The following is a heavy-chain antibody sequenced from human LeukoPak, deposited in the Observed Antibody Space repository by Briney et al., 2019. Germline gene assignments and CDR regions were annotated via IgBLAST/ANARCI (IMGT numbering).Heavy chain of an antibody. CDR1: GYSFTNYW. V-gene: IGHV5-51*01. CDR2: IYPGDSDT. Sequence: GESLKISCKGSGYSFTNYWIGWVRQMPGKGLEWMGIIYPGDSDTRYSPSSQGQVTISADKSISTAYLQWSSLKASDTAMYYCASTIQLWYLDYWGQGTLVTVSS. J-gene: IGHJ4*02. D-gene: IGHD5-18*01. CDR3: ASTIQLWYLDY.